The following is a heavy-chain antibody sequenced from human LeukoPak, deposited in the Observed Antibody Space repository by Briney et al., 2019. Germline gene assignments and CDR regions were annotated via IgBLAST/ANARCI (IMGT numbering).Heavy chain of an antibody. V-gene: IGHV3-23*01. J-gene: IGHJ4*02. CDR2: ISGSGGST. D-gene: IGHD2-2*02. CDR3: ATDADIVVVPAAIGGY. Sequence: GRSLRLSCAASGFTFSSYAMGWVRQAPGKGLEWVSAISGSGGSTYYADSVKGRFTISRDNSKNTLYLQMNSLRAEDTAVYYCATDADIVVVPAAIGGYWGQGTLVTVSS. CDR1: GFTFSSYA.